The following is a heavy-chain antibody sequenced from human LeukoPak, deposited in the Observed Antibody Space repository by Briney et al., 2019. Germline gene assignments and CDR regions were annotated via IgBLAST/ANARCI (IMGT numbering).Heavy chain of an antibody. D-gene: IGHD4-23*01. J-gene: IGHJ4*02. CDR2: SYVSGSI. Sequence: SETLSLTCTVSGGSITTYYWSWLRQPAGKGLEWIGRSYVSGSIDYNPSLKSRITISLDKSKNQFSLNLASVTAADTAVYYCARQGGLGTPASGSLEAFDYWGQGTLVTVST. CDR3: ARQGGLGTPASGSLEAFDY. CDR1: GGSITTYY. V-gene: IGHV4-4*07.